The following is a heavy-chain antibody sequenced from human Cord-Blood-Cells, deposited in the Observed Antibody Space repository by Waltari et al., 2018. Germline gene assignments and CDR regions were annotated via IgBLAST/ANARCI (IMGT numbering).Heavy chain of an antibody. Sequence: QVQLQQWGAGLLKPSETLSLTCAVYGGSFSGYYWSWIRQPPGKGLGWIGEIKHSGSTNYNPSLKSRVTISVDTSKNQFSLKRSSVTAADTAVYYCARGPLPLWFMHNWFDPWGQGTLVTVSS. D-gene: IGHD3-10*01. V-gene: IGHV4-34*01. J-gene: IGHJ5*02. CDR3: ARGPLPLWFMHNWFDP. CDR2: IKHSGST. CDR1: GGSFSGYY.